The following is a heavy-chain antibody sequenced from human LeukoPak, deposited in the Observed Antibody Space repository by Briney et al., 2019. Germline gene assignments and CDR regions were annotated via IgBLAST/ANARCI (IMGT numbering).Heavy chain of an antibody. CDR3: ARDNILWFGESTYYFDY. CDR2: IYTSGST. V-gene: IGHV4-4*07. D-gene: IGHD3-10*01. Sequence: SETLSLTCTVSGGSISTYYWNWIRQPPGKGLEWIGRIYTSGSTNYNPSLKSRVTMSVDTSKNQFSLKLSSVTAADTAVYYCARDNILWFGESTYYFDYWGQGTLVTVSS. J-gene: IGHJ4*02. CDR1: GGSISTYY.